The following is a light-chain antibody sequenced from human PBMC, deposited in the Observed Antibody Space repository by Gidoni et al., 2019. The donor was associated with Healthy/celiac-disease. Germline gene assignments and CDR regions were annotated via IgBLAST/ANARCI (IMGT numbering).Light chain of an antibody. CDR2: SNN. CDR1: SSNIGSNT. V-gene: IGLV1-44*01. Sequence: QSVLTQPPAASGTPGQRVTISCSGSSSNIGSNTVNWDQQLPGTAPKLLIYSNNQRPSGVPDRFSGSKSGTSASLAISGLLSEDEADYYCAAWDDSLNGPVFGGGTKLTVL. J-gene: IGLJ2*01. CDR3: AAWDDSLNGPV.